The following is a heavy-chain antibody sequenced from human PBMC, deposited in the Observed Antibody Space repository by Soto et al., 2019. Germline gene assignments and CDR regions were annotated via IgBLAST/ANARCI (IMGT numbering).Heavy chain of an antibody. CDR1: GFTFSSYA. J-gene: IGHJ4*02. V-gene: IGHV3-30-3*01. CDR2: ISYDGSNK. Sequence: GGSLRLSCAASGFTFSSYAMHWVRQAPGKGLEWVAVISYDGSNKYYADSVKGRFTISRDNSKNTLYLQMNSLRAEDTAVYYCARDLQRWLQLRTYDYWGQGTLVTVS. D-gene: IGHD5-12*01. CDR3: ARDLQRWLQLRTYDY.